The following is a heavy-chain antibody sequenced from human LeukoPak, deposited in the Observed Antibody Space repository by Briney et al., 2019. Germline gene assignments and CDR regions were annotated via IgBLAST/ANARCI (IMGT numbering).Heavy chain of an antibody. CDR2: IYPGDSDT. J-gene: IGHJ4*02. D-gene: IGHD3-22*01. CDR3: ATYYYDSSGYSFLDY. CDR1: GYSFTSYW. V-gene: IGHV5-51*01. Sequence: GESLKISCKGSGYSFTSYWIGWVRQMPRKGLEWMGIIYPGDSDTRHSPSFQGQVTISADKSISTAYLQWSSLKASDTAMYYCATYYYDSSGYSFLDYWGQGTLVTVSS.